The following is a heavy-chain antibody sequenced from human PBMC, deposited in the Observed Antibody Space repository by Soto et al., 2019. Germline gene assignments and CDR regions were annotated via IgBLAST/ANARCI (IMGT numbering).Heavy chain of an antibody. CDR1: GYTFTSYD. CDR2: MNPNSGNT. J-gene: IGHJ6*02. D-gene: IGHD6-19*01. V-gene: IGHV1-8*01. Sequence: QVQLVQSGAEVKKPGASVKVSCKASGYTFTSYDINWVRQATGQGLEWMGWMNPNSGNTGYAQKFQGRVTMTRNTSISTAYMELSSLRSEDTAVYYCARGRGAVAFAVRRNYYYGMDVWGQGTTVTVSS. CDR3: ARGRGAVAFAVRRNYYYGMDV.